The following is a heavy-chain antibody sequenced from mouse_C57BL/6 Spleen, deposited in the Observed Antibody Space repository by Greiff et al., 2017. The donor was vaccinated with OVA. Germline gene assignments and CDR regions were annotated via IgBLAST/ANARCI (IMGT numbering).Heavy chain of an antibody. D-gene: IGHD2-5*01. CDR1: GYTFTSYW. V-gene: IGHV1-55*01. CDR2: IYPGSGST. CDR3: ARSEYSNYVS. Sequence: QVQLKQPGAELVKPGASVKMSCKASGYTFTSYWITWVKQRPGQGLEWIGDIYPGSGSTNYNEKFKSKATLTVDTSSSTAYMQLNSLTSEDSAVYYYARSEYSNYVSWGQGTLVTVSA. J-gene: IGHJ3*01.